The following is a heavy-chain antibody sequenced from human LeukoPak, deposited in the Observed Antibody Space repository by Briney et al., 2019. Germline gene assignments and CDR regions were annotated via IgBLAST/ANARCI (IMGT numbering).Heavy chain of an antibody. CDR2: IIPIFGTA. V-gene: IGHV1-69*01. J-gene: IGHJ4*02. D-gene: IGHD4-23*01. CDR3: ARGGMTTVVTPPDY. Sequence: ASVKVSCKASGGTFSSYAISWVRQAPGQGLEWMGGIIPIFGTANYAQKFQGRVTITADESTSTAYMELSSLRSEDTAVYNCARGGMTTVVTPPDYWGQGTLVTVSS. CDR1: GGTFSSYA.